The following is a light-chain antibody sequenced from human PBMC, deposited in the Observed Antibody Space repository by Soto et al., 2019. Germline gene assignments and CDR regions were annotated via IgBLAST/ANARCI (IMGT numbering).Light chain of an antibody. V-gene: IGKV1-33*01. CDR2: EAS. Sequence: DFQMTQSPSSLSASVGDRVTITCRATQAIKNFLNWYQQKPGRAPKLLISEASTLQRGAPSRVSGSGSGTHFTLIIRSLQPEDVGEYYYQPPDNLPLTFGQGTRLDIK. J-gene: IGKJ5*01. CDR1: QAIKNF. CDR3: QPPDNLPLT.